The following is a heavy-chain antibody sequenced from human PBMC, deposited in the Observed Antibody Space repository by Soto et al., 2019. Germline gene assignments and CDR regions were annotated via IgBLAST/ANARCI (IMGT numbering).Heavy chain of an antibody. V-gene: IGHV2-5*02. Sequence: QITLKESGPTLVKPTQTLTLTCTFPAFPLSTGGLGVGWIRQPPGKALVWLALFYWDDDKRYSPSLRSRLTITKDTSKNQVVLTIANMDPVDRATSYCIQSRCGRDCLQPYASYYDYGMHVWGQGTTVTVSS. D-gene: IGHD2-21*02. J-gene: IGHJ6*01. CDR2: FYWDDDK. CDR3: IQSRCGRDCLQPYASYYDYGMHV. CDR1: AFPLSTGGLG.